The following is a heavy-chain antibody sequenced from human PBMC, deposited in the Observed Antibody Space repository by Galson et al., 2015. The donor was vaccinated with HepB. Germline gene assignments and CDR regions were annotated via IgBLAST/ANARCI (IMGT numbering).Heavy chain of an antibody. CDR3: AREDNYGSGSYGFDY. Sequence: SLRLSCAASGFTFSSYWMSWVRQAPGKGLEWVANIKQDGSEKYYVDSVKGRFTISRDNAKNSLYLQMNSLRAEDTAVYYCAREDNYGSGSYGFDYWGQGTLVTVSS. CDR1: GFTFSSYW. V-gene: IGHV3-7*03. D-gene: IGHD3-10*01. J-gene: IGHJ4*02. CDR2: IKQDGSEK.